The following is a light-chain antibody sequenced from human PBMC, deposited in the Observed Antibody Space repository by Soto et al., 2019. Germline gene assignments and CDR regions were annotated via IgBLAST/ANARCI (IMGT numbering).Light chain of an antibody. CDR3: QQYGTSLLT. CDR1: QSGSNNY. J-gene: IGKJ4*01. CDR2: DTS. Sequence: EMVLTQSPGTLSLSPGEIATLSCRASQSGSNNYLAWYQQKPGQAPRLLIYDTSSRATGIPDRFTGSGSGTDFTLTISRLDPEEFAVFYCQQYGTSLLTFGGGTKVEIK. V-gene: IGKV3-20*01.